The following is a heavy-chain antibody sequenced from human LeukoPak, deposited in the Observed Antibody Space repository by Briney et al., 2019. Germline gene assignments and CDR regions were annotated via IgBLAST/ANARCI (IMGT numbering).Heavy chain of an antibody. CDR1: GFTFSSYW. D-gene: IGHD3-10*01. CDR2: IYSGGST. J-gene: IGHJ6*02. V-gene: IGHV3-53*01. CDR3: ASRARSYGMDV. Sequence: GGSLRLSCAASGFTFSSYWMSWVRQAPGKGLEWVSVIYSGGSTYYADSVKGRFTISRDNSKNTLYLQMNSLGAEDTAVYYCASRARSYGMDVWGQGTTVTVSS.